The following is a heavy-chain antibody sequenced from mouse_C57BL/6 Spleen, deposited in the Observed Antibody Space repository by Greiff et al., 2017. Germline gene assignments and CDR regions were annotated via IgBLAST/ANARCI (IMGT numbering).Heavy chain of an antibody. CDR1: GYAFSSYW. CDR3: ARGTVVARGDY. Sequence: VKLVESGAELVKPGASVKISCKASGYAFSSYWMNWVKQRPGKGLEWIGQIYPGDGDTNYNGKFKGKATLTADKSSSTAYMQLSSLTSEDSAVYFCARGTVVARGDYWGQGTTLTVSS. CDR2: IYPGDGDT. D-gene: IGHD1-1*01. J-gene: IGHJ2*01. V-gene: IGHV1-80*01.